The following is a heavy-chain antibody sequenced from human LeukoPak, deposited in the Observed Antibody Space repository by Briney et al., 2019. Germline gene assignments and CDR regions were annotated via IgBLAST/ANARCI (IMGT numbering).Heavy chain of an antibody. Sequence: SETLSLTCTVSGGSISSYYWSWIRQPPGKGLEWIGYFYYIGNTIYNPSLKSRVTISVDTSKNQFSLRLSSVTAADTAVYYCARQSAAGTNNWFDPWGQGTLVTVSS. CDR1: GGSISSYY. J-gene: IGHJ5*02. D-gene: IGHD6-13*01. CDR3: ARQSAAGTNNWFDP. CDR2: FYYIGNT. V-gene: IGHV4-59*08.